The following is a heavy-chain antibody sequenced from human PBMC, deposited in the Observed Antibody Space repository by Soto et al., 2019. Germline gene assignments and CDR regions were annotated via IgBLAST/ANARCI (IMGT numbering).Heavy chain of an antibody. CDR2: INRGGNDR. J-gene: IGHJ6*02. CDR1: GFIFGADW. CDR3: AREKSTVPPIYYYYGMDV. V-gene: IGHV3-7*03. Sequence: EVQLVESGGGLVQPGGSLRLSCAGSGFIFGADWMSWFRQAPGKGLEWVANINRGGNDRYYVDSVKGRFTISRDNAKNSLYLQMNSLRAEDTAVYYCAREKSTVPPIYYYYGMDVWGQGTTVTVSS. D-gene: IGHD4-17*01.